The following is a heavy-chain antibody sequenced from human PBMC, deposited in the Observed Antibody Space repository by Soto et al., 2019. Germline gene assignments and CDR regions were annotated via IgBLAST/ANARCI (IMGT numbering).Heavy chain of an antibody. CDR1: GFTFSSYA. V-gene: IGHV3-23*01. J-gene: IGHJ4*02. Sequence: GGSLRLSCAASGFTFSSYAMSWVRQAPGKGLEWVSAISGSGGSTYYADSVXGXXXXXXXXXXXXXXXXXXXXXXXDXXXXXXXXXXTPYSSSWYWAFDYWGQGTLVTVSS. CDR2: ISGSGGST. D-gene: IGHD6-13*01. CDR3: XXXXTPYSSSWYWAFDY.